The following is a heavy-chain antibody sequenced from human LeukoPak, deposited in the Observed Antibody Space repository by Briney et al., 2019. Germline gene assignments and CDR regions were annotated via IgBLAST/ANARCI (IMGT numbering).Heavy chain of an antibody. Sequence: PSETLSVTCTVSGGSISNHYWSWIRQPSGKGLEWIGYIHYGGNTDYNPSLKGRLTISVDTSKNQFSLKLSSVTAADTAVYYCVRRGDGYPYYFDYWGQGTLVTVSS. CDR1: GGSISNHY. CDR2: IHYGGNT. D-gene: IGHD5-24*01. V-gene: IGHV4-59*11. J-gene: IGHJ4*02. CDR3: VRRGDGYPYYFDY.